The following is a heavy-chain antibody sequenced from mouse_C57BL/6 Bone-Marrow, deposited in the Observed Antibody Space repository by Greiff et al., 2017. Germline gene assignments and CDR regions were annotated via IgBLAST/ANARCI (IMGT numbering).Heavy chain of an antibody. CDR3: ARRGYFDY. Sequence: EVQRVESGPELVKPGASVKIPCKASGYTFTDYNMDWVKQSHGKSLEWIGDINPNNGGTIYNQKFKGKATLTVDKSSSTADMELRSLTSEDTAVYYCARRGYFDYWGQGTTLTVSS. CDR1: GYTFTDYN. J-gene: IGHJ2*01. CDR2: INPNNGGT. V-gene: IGHV1-18*01.